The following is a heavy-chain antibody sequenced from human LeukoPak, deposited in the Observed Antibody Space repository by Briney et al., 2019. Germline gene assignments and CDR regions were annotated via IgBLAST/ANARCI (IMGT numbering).Heavy chain of an antibody. CDR3: ARDRYGDGFAHFDY. Sequence: ASVTVSCTASGYTFTSYAMHWVRQAPGQGLEWMGWITPGGGTNYPQKFQGRVTITWDTSITTAYMDLSRLTSDDTAIYYCARDRYGDGFAHFDYWGQGALVTVSS. D-gene: IGHD5-24*01. CDR1: GYTFTSYA. V-gene: IGHV1-2*02. CDR2: ITPGGGT. J-gene: IGHJ4*02.